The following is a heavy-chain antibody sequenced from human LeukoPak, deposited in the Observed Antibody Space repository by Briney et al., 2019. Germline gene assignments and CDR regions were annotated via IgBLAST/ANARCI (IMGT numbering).Heavy chain of an antibody. D-gene: IGHD3-22*01. J-gene: IGHJ4*02. CDR2: IYYSGST. V-gene: IGHV4-39*01. CDR1: GGSISSSSYY. Sequence: SETLSLTCTVSGGSISSSSYYWGWLRQPPGKGLEWIGSIYYSGSTYYNPSLKSRVTISVDTSKNQFSLKLSSVTAADTAVYYCARQGDYYDSSDFDYWGQGTLVTVSS. CDR3: ARQGDYYDSSDFDY.